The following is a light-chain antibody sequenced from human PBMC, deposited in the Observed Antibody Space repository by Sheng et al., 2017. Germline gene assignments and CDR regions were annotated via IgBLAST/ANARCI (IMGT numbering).Light chain of an antibody. CDR1: QGIANR. Sequence: DIQMTQSPSSVSASVGDNVIITCRASQGIANRLAWYQQKPGRAPNLLIYAAFVLQSGVPSRFSGSGSGTDFTLTISSLQPEDFATYYCQQANSFPFTFGQGTKLEIK. J-gene: IGKJ2*01. CDR3: QQANSFPFT. CDR2: AAF. V-gene: IGKV1-12*02.